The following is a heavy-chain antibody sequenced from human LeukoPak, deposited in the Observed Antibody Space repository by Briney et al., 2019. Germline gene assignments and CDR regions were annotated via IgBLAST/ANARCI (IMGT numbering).Heavy chain of an antibody. CDR1: GFTFSDYY. D-gene: IGHD3-22*01. CDR2: ISSSGSTI. J-gene: IGHJ5*02. V-gene: IGHV3-11*01. CDR3: ATYYYDSSGYYWFDP. Sequence: PGGSLRLSCAASGFTFSDYYMSWIRQAPGKGLEWVSYISSSGSTIYYADSVKGRFTISRDNAKNSLYLQMNSLRAEDTAVYYCATYYYDSSGYYWFDPWGQGTLVTVSS.